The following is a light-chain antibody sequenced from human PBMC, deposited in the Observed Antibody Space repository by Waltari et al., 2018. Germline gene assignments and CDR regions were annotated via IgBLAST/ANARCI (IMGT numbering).Light chain of an antibody. CDR2: DVT. J-gene: IGLJ2*01. V-gene: IGLV2-14*03. CDR1: GSVVGASDY. CDR3: ASQTLDGLVL. Sequence: QSALTQPASVSGSPGQSITISCSGVGSVVGASDYVSWHQHHPGKAPQVIIYDVTNPPSGVSGRFASSKAANAASLTISRLQPEDEADYYCASQTLDGLVLFGGGTRLTVL.